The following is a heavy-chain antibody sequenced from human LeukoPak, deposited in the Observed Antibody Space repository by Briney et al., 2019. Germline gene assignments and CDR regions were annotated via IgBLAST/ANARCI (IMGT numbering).Heavy chain of an antibody. D-gene: IGHD1-26*01. CDR3: ARLLGTVTTFDY. Sequence: GSLRVSCAGSGFSFSGCSLSWVRQASGKGLEWVATINEVGSKTYYDDSVKGRFTISRDNAKNSLYLEMSSLRAEDTAVYYCARLLGTVTTFDYWGQGTLVTVSS. J-gene: IGHJ4*02. CDR1: GFSFSGCS. V-gene: IGHV3-7*01. CDR2: INEVGSKT.